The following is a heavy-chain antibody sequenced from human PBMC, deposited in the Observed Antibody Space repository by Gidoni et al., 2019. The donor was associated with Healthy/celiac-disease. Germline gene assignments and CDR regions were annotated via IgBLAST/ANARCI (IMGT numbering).Heavy chain of an antibody. CDR3: ARDRDSSGYFNY. CDR2: IYYSGST. D-gene: IGHD3-22*01. CDR1: GGSISSYY. V-gene: IGHV4-59*01. Sequence: QVQLQESGPGLVKPSETLSLTCTVSGGSISSYYWSWIRQPPGKGLEWIGYIYYSGSTNYNPPLKSRVTISVDTSKNQFSLKLSSVTAADTAVYYCARDRDSSGYFNYWGQGTLVTVSS. J-gene: IGHJ4*02.